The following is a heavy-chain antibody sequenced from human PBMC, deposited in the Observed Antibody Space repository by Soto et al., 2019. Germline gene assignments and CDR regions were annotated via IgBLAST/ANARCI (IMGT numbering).Heavy chain of an antibody. CDR2: VNPSGGHT. J-gene: IGHJ4*02. D-gene: IGHD2-21*02. CDR1: GDTFTDYY. CDR3: ARGGHVVVVTAALDY. Sequence: QVQLVQSGAEVKKPGASVKVSCKASGDTFTDYYIHWVRQAPGQGLEWMGTVNPSGGHTTYAQHFLGRMSMTRDTSTSTLYMELTSLTSEDTAVYYCARGGHVVVVTAALDYWGQGTLVTVSS. V-gene: IGHV1-46*01.